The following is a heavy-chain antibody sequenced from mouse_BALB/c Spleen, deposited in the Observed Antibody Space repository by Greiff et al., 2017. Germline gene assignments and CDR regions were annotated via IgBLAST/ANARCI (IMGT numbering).Heavy chain of an antibody. CDR2: INSNGGST. J-gene: IGHJ3*01. D-gene: IGHD1-1*01. CDR1: GFTFSSYG. Sequence: DVMLVESGGGLVQPGGSLKLSCAASGFTFSSYGMSWVRQTPDKRLELVATINSNGGSTYYPDSVKGRFTISRDNAKNTLYLQMSSLKSEDTAMYYCARDYYYGSSFPAWFAYWGQGTLVTVSA. CDR3: ARDYYYGSSFPAWFAY. V-gene: IGHV5-6-3*01.